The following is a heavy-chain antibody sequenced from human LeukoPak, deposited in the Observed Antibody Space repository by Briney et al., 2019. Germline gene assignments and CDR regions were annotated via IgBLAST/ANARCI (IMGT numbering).Heavy chain of an antibody. D-gene: IGHD6-13*01. CDR2: INGADTTT. J-gene: IGHJ4*02. CDR3: AREGGRAAAGRFDY. V-gene: IGHV3-23*01. Sequence: GGSLRLSCAASGFTFRNYAMSWVRQAPGKGLEWVSGINGADTTTLYADSVKGRFTISRDNSKNAVYLHMNSLRADDTALYYCAREGGRAAAGRFDYWGQGTLVTVSS. CDR1: GFTFRNYA.